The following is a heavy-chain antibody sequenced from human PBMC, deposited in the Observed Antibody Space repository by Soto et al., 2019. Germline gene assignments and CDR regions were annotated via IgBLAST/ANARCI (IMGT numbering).Heavy chain of an antibody. CDR2: ISGSGGSE. CDR3: AKGVSGCSSTSCCYRIDYYYYGMDV. D-gene: IGHD2-2*01. V-gene: IGHV3-23*01. Sequence: LRLSCAVSGFTFTSYAMTWVRQAPGKGLEWVSAISGSGGSEFYADSVKGRFTISRDNSKNTLYLQMNSLRAEDTAVYYCAKGVSGCSSTSCCYRIDYYYYGMDVWGQWTTVTVSS. CDR1: GFTFTSYA. J-gene: IGHJ6*02.